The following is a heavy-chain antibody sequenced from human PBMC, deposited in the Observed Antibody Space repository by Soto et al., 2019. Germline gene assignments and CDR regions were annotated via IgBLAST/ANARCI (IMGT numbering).Heavy chain of an antibody. CDR1: GGTFSSYA. J-gene: IGHJ4*02. V-gene: IGHV1-69*06. D-gene: IGHD3-22*01. Sequence: SGRVSCKASGGTFSSYAISWVRQAPGQGLEWMGGIIPIFGTANYAQKFQGRVTITADKSTSTAYMELSSLRSEDTAVYYCAKDSSGYYYYFDYWGQGTLVTVSP. CDR2: IIPIFGTA. CDR3: AKDSSGYYYYFDY.